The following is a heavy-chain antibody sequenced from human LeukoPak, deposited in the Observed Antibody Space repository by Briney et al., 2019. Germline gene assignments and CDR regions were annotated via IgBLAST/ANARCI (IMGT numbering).Heavy chain of an antibody. J-gene: IGHJ3*02. Sequence: GGSLRLSCAASGFTFSEYWXHWXXQXXXXGLVWVSRINSDGSSTSYADSVKGRFTISRDSAKNTLYLQMNSLRAEDTAVYYCAREEITVTDAFDIWGQGTLVTVSS. CDR3: AREEITVTDAFDI. CDR1: GFTFSEYW. D-gene: IGHD4-17*01. V-gene: IGHV3-74*01. CDR2: INSDGSST.